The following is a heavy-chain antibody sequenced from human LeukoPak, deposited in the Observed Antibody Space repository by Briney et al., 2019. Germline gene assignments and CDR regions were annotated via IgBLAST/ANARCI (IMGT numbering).Heavy chain of an antibody. CDR1: GGSISSSSYY. J-gene: IGHJ6*02. CDR2: IYYSGST. V-gene: IGHV4-39*07. Sequence: SETLSLTCTVSGGSISSSSYYWGWIRQPPGKGLEWIGSIYYSGSTNYNPSLKSRVTISVDTSKNQFSLKLSSVTAADTAVYYCARDSPWGVNYYYGMDVWGQGTTVTVSS. D-gene: IGHD3-16*01. CDR3: ARDSPWGVNYYYGMDV.